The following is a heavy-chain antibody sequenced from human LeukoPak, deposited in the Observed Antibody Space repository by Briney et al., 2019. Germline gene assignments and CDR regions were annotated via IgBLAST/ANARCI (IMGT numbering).Heavy chain of an antibody. J-gene: IGHJ4*02. V-gene: IGHV3-64*02. CDR2: ISSNGGST. CDR3: ARAKAYFSDY. CDR1: GFTFSNYA. Sequence: GGSLRLSCAASGFTFSNYAMHWVRQAPGKGLQYVSDISSNGGSTYYADSVKGRFTISRDNSKNTLYLQMGSLRAEDMAVYYCARAKAYFSDYWGQGTLVTVSS.